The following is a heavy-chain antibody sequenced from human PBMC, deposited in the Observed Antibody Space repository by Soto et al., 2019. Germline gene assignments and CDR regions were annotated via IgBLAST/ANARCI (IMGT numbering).Heavy chain of an antibody. J-gene: IGHJ6*02. Sequence: GGSLRLSCAASGFTFSSYAMHWVRQAPGKGLEWVAVISYDGSNKYYADSVKGRFTISRDNSKNTLYLQMNSLRAEDTAVYYCARERASVVYYDFWSGYNMDVWGQGTTVTVSS. CDR3: ARERASVVYYDFWSGYNMDV. CDR2: ISYDGSNK. CDR1: GFTFSSYA. V-gene: IGHV3-30-3*01. D-gene: IGHD3-3*01.